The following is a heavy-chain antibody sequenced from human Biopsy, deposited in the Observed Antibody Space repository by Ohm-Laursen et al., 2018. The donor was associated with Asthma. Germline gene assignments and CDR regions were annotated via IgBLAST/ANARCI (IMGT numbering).Heavy chain of an antibody. CDR3: AKDEGKVKNWFDP. V-gene: IGHV3-30*18. Sequence: SSLRLSCAASGFTFSNFGMHWLRQAPGKGLEWLAVISDDGGQKHYGASVKGRFTISRDNSKSTVFLDMTSLKDEDTGLYFCAKDEGKVKNWFDPWGPGTRVNVSS. D-gene: IGHD2/OR15-2a*01. CDR1: GFTFSNFG. CDR2: ISDDGGQK. J-gene: IGHJ5*02.